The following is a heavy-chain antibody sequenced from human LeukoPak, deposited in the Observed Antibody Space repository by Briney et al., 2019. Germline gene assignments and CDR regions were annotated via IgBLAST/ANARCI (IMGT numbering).Heavy chain of an antibody. J-gene: IGHJ5*02. D-gene: IGHD3-3*01. CDR1: GYTFTSYY. CDR3: ARNSYDFWSGYSGWFDP. Sequence: ASVKVSCKASGYTFTSYYMHWVRQAPGQGLEWMGIINPSGGSTSYAQKFQGRVTLTRDTSTSTVYMELSSLRSEDTAVYYCARNSYDFWSGYSGWFDPWGQGTLVTVSS. V-gene: IGHV1-46*01. CDR2: INPSGGST.